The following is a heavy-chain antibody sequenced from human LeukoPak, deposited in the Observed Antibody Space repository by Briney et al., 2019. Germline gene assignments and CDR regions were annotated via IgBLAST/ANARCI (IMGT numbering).Heavy chain of an antibody. Sequence: PGGSLRLSCAASGFTFSSYAMSWVRQAPGKGLEWVGRIKSRTDGGTTDYGAPVEGRFTISRDDSKNMLYLQMNSLKTEDTAVYYCTTDYNDYYDSSAYYGYFAYWGQGTLVTVSS. CDR3: TTDYNDYYDSSAYYGYFAY. CDR1: GFTFSSYA. V-gene: IGHV3-15*01. J-gene: IGHJ4*02. CDR2: IKSRTDGGTT. D-gene: IGHD3-22*01.